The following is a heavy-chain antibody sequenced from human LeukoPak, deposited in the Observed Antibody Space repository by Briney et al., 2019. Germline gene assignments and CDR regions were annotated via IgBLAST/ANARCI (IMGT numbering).Heavy chain of an antibody. CDR3: ARDEPDYYDSSGYEPNDAFDI. Sequence: SETLSLTCTVSGGSISSGSYYWRWIRQPAGKGLEWIGRIYTSGSTNYNPSLKSRVTISVDTSKNQFSLKLSSVTAADTAAYYCARDEPDYYDSSGYEPNDAFDIWGQGTMVTVSS. V-gene: IGHV4-61*02. J-gene: IGHJ3*02. D-gene: IGHD3-22*01. CDR2: IYTSGST. CDR1: GGSISSGSYY.